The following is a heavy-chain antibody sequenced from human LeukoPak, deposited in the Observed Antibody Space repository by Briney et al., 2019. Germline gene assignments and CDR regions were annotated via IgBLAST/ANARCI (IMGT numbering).Heavy chain of an antibody. Sequence: GGSLRLSCVSSRFTFSNYEMNWVRQAPGKGLEWVSYITSSASAIYYADSVKGRFTISRDNSKNTLYLQMNSLRAEDTAVYYCAKDGRLVSPRFVYWGQGTLVTVSA. CDR2: ITSSASAI. J-gene: IGHJ4*02. CDR3: AKDGRLVSPRFVY. V-gene: IGHV3-48*03. D-gene: IGHD1-1*01. CDR1: RFTFSNYE.